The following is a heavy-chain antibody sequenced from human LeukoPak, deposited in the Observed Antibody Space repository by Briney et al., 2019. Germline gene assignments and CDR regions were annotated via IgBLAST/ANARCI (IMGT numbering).Heavy chain of an antibody. D-gene: IGHD3-22*01. CDR3: AREVSEGFDF. V-gene: IGHV3-21*01. J-gene: IGHJ4*02. CDR1: GFTFSGYS. Sequence: GGSLRLSCTASGFTFSGYSMNWIRQAPGKGLEWVSSFGTRSTSIYHAGSVKGRFAISRDNAKYSLYLQMNSLRAEDTALYYCAREVSEGFDFWGQGTLVTVSS. CDR2: FGTRSTSI.